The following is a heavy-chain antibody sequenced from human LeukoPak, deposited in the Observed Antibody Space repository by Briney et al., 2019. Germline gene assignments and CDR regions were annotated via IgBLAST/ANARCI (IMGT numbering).Heavy chain of an antibody. CDR2: ISSGSSYI. D-gene: IGHD3-22*01. CDR1: GFTFSSYS. V-gene: IGHV3-21*01. CDR3: SSLRMTVGRFDY. J-gene: IGHJ4*02. Sequence: PGGSLRLSCAASGFTFSSYSMNWVRQAPGKGLEWVSSISSGSSYIYYADSVKGRFTISRDNAKNSLYLQMNSLRAEDTAVYYCSSLRMTVGRFDYWGQGTLVTVSS.